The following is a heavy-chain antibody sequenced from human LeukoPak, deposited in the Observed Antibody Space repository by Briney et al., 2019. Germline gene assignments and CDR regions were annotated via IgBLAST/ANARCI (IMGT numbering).Heavy chain of an antibody. CDR2: IIPIFGTA. V-gene: IGHV1-69*06. CDR3: TTLIHIVVVPAAMTGDGVLDY. CDR1: GGTFSSYA. J-gene: IGHJ4*02. D-gene: IGHD2-2*01. Sequence: SVKVSCKASGGTFSSYAISWVRQAPGQGLEWMGGIIPIFGTANYAQKFQGRVTITADKSTSTAYMELSSLRSEDTAVYYCTTLIHIVVVPAAMTGDGVLDYWGQGTLVTVSS.